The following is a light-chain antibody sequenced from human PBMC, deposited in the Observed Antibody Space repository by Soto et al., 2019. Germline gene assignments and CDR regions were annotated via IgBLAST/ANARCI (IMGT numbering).Light chain of an antibody. CDR2: AAS. CDR3: QLYGGSHMFS. V-gene: IGKV3-20*01. CDR1: QSISSSY. J-gene: IGKJ2*01. Sequence: EIVLTQSPGTLSLSPGEGGTLSCRASQSISSSYLAWYQQKPGQSPRLLIYAASSRATGIPDRFSGSGSGTDFTRTISRLEPEDFAVYYCQLYGGSHMFSFGQGTKLEIK.